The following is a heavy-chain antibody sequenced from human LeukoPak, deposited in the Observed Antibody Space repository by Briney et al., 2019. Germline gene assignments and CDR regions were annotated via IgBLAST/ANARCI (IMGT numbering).Heavy chain of an antibody. D-gene: IGHD3-9*01. V-gene: IGHV3-7*01. CDR2: IKHDGSDK. CDR3: ARILTGYDAFDY. Sequence: PGGSLRLSCAASGFTFSSSWMSWVRQAPGRGLEWVANIKHDGSDKYYVDSVKGRFTISRDNAKNSLYLQMNSLRAEDTAVYYCARILTGYDAFDYWGQGTLVTVSS. CDR1: GFTFSSSW. J-gene: IGHJ4*02.